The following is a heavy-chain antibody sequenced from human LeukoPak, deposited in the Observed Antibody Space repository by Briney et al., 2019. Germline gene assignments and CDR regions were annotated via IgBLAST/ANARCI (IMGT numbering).Heavy chain of an antibody. Sequence: GGSLRLSCAASGFTFRNYVIHWVRQAPGKGLEWVAVTPSDLNVKLYADSVKGRFTISRDNSRSTLYLQMNSLRPEDTAIYYYAREGYYGSGSPPSLYFDYWGQGTLVTVSS. D-gene: IGHD3-10*01. CDR2: TPSDLNVK. V-gene: IGHV3-30-3*01. CDR1: GFTFRNYV. J-gene: IGHJ4*02. CDR3: AREGYYGSGSPPSLYFDY.